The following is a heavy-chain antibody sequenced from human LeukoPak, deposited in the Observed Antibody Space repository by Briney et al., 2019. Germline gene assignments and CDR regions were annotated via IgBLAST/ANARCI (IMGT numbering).Heavy chain of an antibody. CDR3: AREIAYCSGGSCLGNWFDP. D-gene: IGHD2-15*01. J-gene: IGHJ5*02. CDR1: GGTFSSYA. CDR2: IIPIFGTA. Sequence: SVKVSCKASGGTFSSYAISWVRQAPGQGLEWMGGIIPIFGTANYAQKFQGRVTITADESTSTAYMELSSLRSEDTVVYYCAREIAYCSGGSCLGNWFDPWGQGTLVTVSS. V-gene: IGHV1-69*13.